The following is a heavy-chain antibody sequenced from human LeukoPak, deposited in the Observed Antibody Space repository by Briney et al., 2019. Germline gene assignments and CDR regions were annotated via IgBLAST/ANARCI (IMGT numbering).Heavy chain of an antibody. D-gene: IGHD3-10*01. CDR2: TYCRSKWFS. V-gene: IGHV6-1*01. CDR1: GDSVSSNSAA. Sequence: SQTLSLTCAISGDSVSSNSAAWNWIRQSPSRGLEWLGRTYCRSKWFSYYAASVRSRITINPDTSKNQFSLQLKSVTPEDTAVYYCARMVGLVSDYWGQGTRVTVSS. CDR3: ARMVGLVSDY. J-gene: IGHJ4*02.